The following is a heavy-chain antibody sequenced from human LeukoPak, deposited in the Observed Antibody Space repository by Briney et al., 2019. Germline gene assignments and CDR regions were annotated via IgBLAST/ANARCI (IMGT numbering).Heavy chain of an antibody. CDR2: ISSNGYA. V-gene: IGHV3-64*01. CDR1: GXTFSSYA. J-gene: IGHJ4*02. CDR3: VRETGWYDY. Sequence: PGGSLRLSCAASGXTFSSYAMSWVRQAPEKGLEYVSAISSNGYAYYGNSVKGRFTTSRDNSKSTLYLQMDSLRVDDTAVYYCVRETGWYDYWGQGTLVTVSS. D-gene: IGHD6-19*01.